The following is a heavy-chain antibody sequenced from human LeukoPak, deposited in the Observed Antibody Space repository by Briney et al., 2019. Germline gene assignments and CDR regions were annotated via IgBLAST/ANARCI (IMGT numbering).Heavy chain of an antibody. Sequence: GGSLRLSCAASGFTFSSYAMSCVRQAPGKGLEWVSAISGSGGSTYYADSVKGRFTISRDNSKNTLYLQMNSLRAEDTAVYYCAKAIAAAEVTFDYWGQGTLVTVSS. D-gene: IGHD6-13*01. V-gene: IGHV3-23*01. CDR3: AKAIAAAEVTFDY. CDR1: GFTFSSYA. J-gene: IGHJ4*02. CDR2: ISGSGGST.